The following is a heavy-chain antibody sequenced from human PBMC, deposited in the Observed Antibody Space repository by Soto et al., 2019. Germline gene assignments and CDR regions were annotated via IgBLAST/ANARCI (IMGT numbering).Heavy chain of an antibody. Sequence: SETLSLTCTVSGGSISSYYWSWIRQPPGKGLEWIGYIYYSGSTTYNPSLKSRVTISVETSKNQFSLKLNSVTAADTAVYYCARDRSDSNGYYSPYYYYGMDVWGQGTTVTVSS. CDR2: IYYSGST. D-gene: IGHD3-22*01. J-gene: IGHJ6*02. CDR1: GGSISSYY. CDR3: ARDRSDSNGYYSPYYYYGMDV. V-gene: IGHV4-59*01.